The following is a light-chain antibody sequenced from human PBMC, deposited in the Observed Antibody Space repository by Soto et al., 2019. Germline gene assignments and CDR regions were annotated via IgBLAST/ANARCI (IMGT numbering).Light chain of an antibody. Sequence: EIVLTQSPATLSVSPGERATLSCRASQSVRSNVDRYQQKPGQAPRLLIYGASSRATGITARYTGSGSGTEFTLTISSRQSDDFAVYYCQQDSSWPSGAVPFGGGTKVE. CDR1: QSVRSN. V-gene: IGKV3-15*01. CDR2: GAS. J-gene: IGKJ4*01. CDR3: QQDSSWPSGAVP.